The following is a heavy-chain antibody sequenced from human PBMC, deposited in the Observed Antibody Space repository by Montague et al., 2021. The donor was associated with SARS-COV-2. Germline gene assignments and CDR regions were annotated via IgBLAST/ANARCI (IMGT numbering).Heavy chain of an antibody. CDR2: IYYSGIT. D-gene: IGHD4-17*01. CDR1: GGSISSSY. Sequence: SETLSLTCTVSGGSISSSYWSWIRQPPGKGLEWIGYIYYSGITNNNPSLKSRVTIPVDTSKNQFSLMLTSVTAADTAVYYCARVNYGDYVWYFDLWGRGTLVTVSS. CDR3: ARVNYGDYVWYFDL. V-gene: IGHV4-59*08. J-gene: IGHJ2*01.